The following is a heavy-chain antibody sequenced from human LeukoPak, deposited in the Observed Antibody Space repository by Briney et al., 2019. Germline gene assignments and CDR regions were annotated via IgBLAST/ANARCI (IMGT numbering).Heavy chain of an antibody. D-gene: IGHD2-2*01. CDR3: ARDPIIMVPAALDY. V-gene: IGHV3-74*01. Sequence: SGGSLRLSCAASGFTFSSYWMHWVRQAPGKGLVWVSRINSDGTTSYADSVKGRFTISRDNVKNTLYLQMNSLRAEDTAVYYCARDPIIMVPAALDYWGQGTLVTVSS. CDR1: GFTFSSYW. J-gene: IGHJ4*02. CDR2: INSDGTT.